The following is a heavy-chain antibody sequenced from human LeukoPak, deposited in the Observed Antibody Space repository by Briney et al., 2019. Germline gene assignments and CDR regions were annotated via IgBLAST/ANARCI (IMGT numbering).Heavy chain of an antibody. V-gene: IGHV3-30*18. CDR3: AKGGEYFDY. CDR2: ISYDGSNK. Sequence: TGGSLRLSCAASGFTFSSYGMHWVRQAPGKGLEWVAVISYDGSNKYYADSVKGRFTISRDNSKNTLYLQMNSLRAEDTAVYYCAKGGEYFDYWGQGTLVTVPS. CDR1: GFTFSSYG. J-gene: IGHJ4*02.